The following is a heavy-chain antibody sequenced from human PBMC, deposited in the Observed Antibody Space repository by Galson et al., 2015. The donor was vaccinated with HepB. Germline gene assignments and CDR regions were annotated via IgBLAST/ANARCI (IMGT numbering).Heavy chain of an antibody. CDR2: ISGYNGNT. J-gene: IGHJ3*02. Sequence: SVKVSCKASGYTFTSYDITWVRQAAGQGLEWMAWISGYNGNTKYAQQLQGRVTVTTDTSTSTAYMELRSLRSDDTAVYYCARYCSTVSCYFAFDIWGQGTMVTVSS. CDR3: ARYCSTVSCYFAFDI. CDR1: GYTFTSYD. D-gene: IGHD2-2*01. V-gene: IGHV1-18*01.